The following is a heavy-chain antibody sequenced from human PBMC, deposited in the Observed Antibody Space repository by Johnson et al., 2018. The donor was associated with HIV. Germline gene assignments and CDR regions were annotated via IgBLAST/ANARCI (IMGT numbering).Heavy chain of an antibody. D-gene: IGHD6-13*01. Sequence: MLLVESGGDLVQPGGSLRLSCTASGFTVSANYMSWVRQAPGKGLEWVSVIYSGGSTYYADSVKGRFIISRDNSKNTLNLQMNSLRAEDTAVYYCARGIAAAAMTLHAFDIWGQGAVVTGPS. CDR1: GFTVSANY. V-gene: IGHV3-66*01. CDR2: IYSGGST. J-gene: IGHJ3*02. CDR3: ARGIAAAAMTLHAFDI.